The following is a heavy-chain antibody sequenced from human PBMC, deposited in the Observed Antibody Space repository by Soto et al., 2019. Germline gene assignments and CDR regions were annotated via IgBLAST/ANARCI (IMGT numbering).Heavy chain of an antibody. V-gene: IGHV5-51*01. CDR2: IYPGDSDT. CDR3: AGRLFGPDY. D-gene: IGHD3-10*02. CDR1: GYSFTSFW. J-gene: IGHJ4*02. Sequence: GEALKISCKGSGYSFTSFWIGWVPQFAGKGLEWMGIIYPGDSDTRYSPSFQGQVTISADKSISTAYLQWSSLKASDTAMYYCAGRLFGPDYWGQGTLVTVSS.